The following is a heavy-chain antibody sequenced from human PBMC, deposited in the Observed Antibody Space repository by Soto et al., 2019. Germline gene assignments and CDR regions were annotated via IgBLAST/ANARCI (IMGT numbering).Heavy chain of an antibody. CDR3: ARFPRGSYFDY. J-gene: IGHJ4*02. CDR2: INAGNGNT. Sequence: QVPLVQSGAEVKKPGASVKVSCKASGYTFTSYAMHWVRQAPGQRLERMGWINAGNGNTKYSQKFQGRVTITRDTSASTAYMELSSLISEDTAVYYCARFPRGSYFDYWGQGTLVTVSS. D-gene: IGHD3-16*01. V-gene: IGHV1-3*01. CDR1: GYTFTSYA.